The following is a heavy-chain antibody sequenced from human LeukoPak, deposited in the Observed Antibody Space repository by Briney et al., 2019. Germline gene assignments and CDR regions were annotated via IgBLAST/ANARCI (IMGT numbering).Heavy chain of an antibody. Sequence: GGSLRLSCAASGFTFSDYYMSWTRQAPGKGLEWVSYISSSGSTIYYADSVKGRFTISRDNAKNSLYLQMNSLRAEDTAVYYCAKDYEPLVGVHRWGDWFDPWGQGTLVTVSS. CDR1: GFTFSDYY. CDR2: ISSSGSTI. CDR3: AKDYEPLVGVHRWGDWFDP. J-gene: IGHJ5*02. V-gene: IGHV3-11*01. D-gene: IGHD1-26*01.